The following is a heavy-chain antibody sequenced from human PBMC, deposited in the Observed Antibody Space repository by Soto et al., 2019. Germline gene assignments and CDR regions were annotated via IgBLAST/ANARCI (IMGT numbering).Heavy chain of an antibody. CDR2: ISSSGYST. V-gene: IGHV3-23*01. Sequence: SGGSLRLSCAASGFTFNNYAMSWVRQAPGKGLEWVSAISSSGYSTYYADSVKGRFTISRDNSKNTVYLQMNNLRAEDTAVYYCAKGSVVVAAKFDSWGQGTLVTVS. CDR1: GFTFNNYA. J-gene: IGHJ4*02. D-gene: IGHD2-21*02. CDR3: AKGSVVVAAKFDS.